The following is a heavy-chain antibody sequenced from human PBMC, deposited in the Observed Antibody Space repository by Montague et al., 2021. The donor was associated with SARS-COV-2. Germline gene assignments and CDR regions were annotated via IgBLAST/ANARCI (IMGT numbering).Heavy chain of an antibody. D-gene: IGHD3-22*01. CDR2: IYYTGST. V-gene: IGHV4-39*07. CDR3: ARDTRIAMLVVVTRYGLDV. CDR1: GGSISSSSYY. Sequence: SETLSLTCTVSGGSISSSSYYWGWIRQPPGKGLEWIGSIYYTGSTYYXLSLKSRVTISVDTSKNQFSLKLSSVTAADTAVYYCARDTRIAMLVVVTRYGLDVWGQGTTVTVSS. J-gene: IGHJ6*02.